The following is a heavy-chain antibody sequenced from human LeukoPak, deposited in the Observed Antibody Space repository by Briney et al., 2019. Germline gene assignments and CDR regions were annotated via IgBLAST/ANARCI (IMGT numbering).Heavy chain of an antibody. V-gene: IGHV3-7*01. D-gene: IGHD3-16*01. J-gene: IGHJ6*02. Sequence: QSGGSLRLSCAASGFTFSSYWMSWVRQAPGKGLEWVANIKQDGSEKYYVDSVKGRFTISRDNAKNSLYLQMNSLRAEDTAVYYCARVLFLGGSYGMDVWGQGTTVTVSS. CDR2: IKQDGSEK. CDR3: ARVLFLGGSYGMDV. CDR1: GFTFSSYW.